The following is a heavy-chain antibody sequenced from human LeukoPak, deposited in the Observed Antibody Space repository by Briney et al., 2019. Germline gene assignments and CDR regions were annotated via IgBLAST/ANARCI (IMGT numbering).Heavy chain of an antibody. CDR3: AKCITMVRGEIDY. V-gene: IGHV3-30-3*02. CDR1: GFTFSSYA. CDR2: ISYDGSNK. D-gene: IGHD3-10*01. Sequence: PGGSLRLSCAASGFTFSSYAMHWVRQAPGKGLEWVAVISYDGSNKYYADSVKGRFTISRDNSKNTLYLQMNSLRAEDTAVYYCAKCITMVRGEIDYWGQGTLVTVSS. J-gene: IGHJ4*02.